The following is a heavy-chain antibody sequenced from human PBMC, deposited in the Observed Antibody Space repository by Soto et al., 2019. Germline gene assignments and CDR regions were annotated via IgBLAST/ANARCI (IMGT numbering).Heavy chain of an antibody. CDR2: INDGNGNT. CDR1: GYTFISYA. Sequence: QVPLVQSGAEVKKPGASVKVSCKASGYTFISYAMHWVRQAPGQRLEWMGRINDGNGNTKYSQRLQDRVIITRDTSASTAYMELSSLRSEDTAFYYCARGAFGDGLYFDYWGQGTLVTVSS. CDR3: ARGAFGDGLYFDY. J-gene: IGHJ4*02. V-gene: IGHV1-3*01. D-gene: IGHD3-10*01.